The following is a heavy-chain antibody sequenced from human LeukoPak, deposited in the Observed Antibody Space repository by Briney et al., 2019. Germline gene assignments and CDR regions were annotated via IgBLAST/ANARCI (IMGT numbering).Heavy chain of an antibody. CDR2: INPTGGST. D-gene: IGHD1-26*01. V-gene: IGHV1-46*01. CDR3: ARDNSVGDNAWWFDP. J-gene: IGHJ5*02. CDR1: GYTFTSYY. Sequence: ASVKVSCKASGYTFTSYYMHLVRQAPGQGLEWMGLINPTGGSTGYAQKFQGRVTMTRDMSTSTDYMELSSLRSEDTAIYYCARDNSVGDNAWWFDPWGQGTLVTVSS.